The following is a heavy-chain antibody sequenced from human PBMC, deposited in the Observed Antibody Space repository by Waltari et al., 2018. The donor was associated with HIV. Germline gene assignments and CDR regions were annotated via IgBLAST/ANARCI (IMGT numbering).Heavy chain of an antibody. CDR3: ARDKGLLSPRFDY. D-gene: IGHD3-3*01. J-gene: IGHJ4*02. Sequence: EVQLVESGGGLVTPGGSLRLSCAASGFTFGSYLMNWVRQAPGKGLEWVSSISSSSSYIYYADSVKGRFTISRDNAKNSLYLQMNSLRAEDTAVYYCARDKGLLSPRFDYWGKGTLVTVSS. CDR1: GFTFGSYL. CDR2: ISSSSSYI. V-gene: IGHV3-21*01.